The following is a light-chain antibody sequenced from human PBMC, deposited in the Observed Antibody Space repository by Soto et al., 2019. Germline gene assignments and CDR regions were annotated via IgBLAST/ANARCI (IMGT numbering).Light chain of an antibody. J-gene: IGLJ1*01. CDR2: EVT. V-gene: IGLV2-23*02. CDR3: CSFAGGPYV. CDR1: SSDVGNYNL. Sequence: QSALTQPASVSGSPGQSITISCTGTSSDVGNYNLLSWYQQHPGKAPKLMIFEVTKRPSGVSNRFSGSRSGNTASLTISGLQAEDEAEYYCCSFAGGPYVFGTGTKLTVL.